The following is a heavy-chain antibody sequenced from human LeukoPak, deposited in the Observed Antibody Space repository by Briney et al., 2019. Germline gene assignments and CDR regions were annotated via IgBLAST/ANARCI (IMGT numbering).Heavy chain of an antibody. J-gene: IGHJ5*02. CDR2: IYPGDSNN. Sequence: GESLKISCKGSGYSFTSYWIGWVRQMPGKGLEWMGIIYPGDSNNRYSPSFQGQVTISANKSISTTYLQWSSLTASDTAMYYCARHLVVAGENWFDPWGQGTLVTVSS. V-gene: IGHV5-51*01. D-gene: IGHD6-19*01. CDR1: GYSFTSYW. CDR3: ARHLVVAGENWFDP.